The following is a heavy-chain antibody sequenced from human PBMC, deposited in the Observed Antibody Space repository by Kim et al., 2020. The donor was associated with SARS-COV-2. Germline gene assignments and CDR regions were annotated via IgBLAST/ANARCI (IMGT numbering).Heavy chain of an antibody. CDR1: GFTFSNYA. CDR3: ATNGYGSDWFFNY. J-gene: IGHJ4*02. CDR2: ISYDGSSK. V-gene: IGHV3-30-3*01. D-gene: IGHD6-19*01. Sequence: GGSLRLSCAASGFTFSNYAMHWVRQAPGKGLEWVAIISYDGSSKNYADSVKGRFTISRDDSKNTLFLQMNSLGLEDTAVYYCATNGYGSDWFFNYWGQGTLVTVSS.